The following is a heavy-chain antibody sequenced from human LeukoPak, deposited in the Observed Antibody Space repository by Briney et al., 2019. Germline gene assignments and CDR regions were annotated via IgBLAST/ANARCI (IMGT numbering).Heavy chain of an antibody. V-gene: IGHV1-69*04. CDR3: ASGGRIEYSSSSSAFDI. J-gene: IGHJ3*02. CDR2: IIPILGIA. D-gene: IGHD6-6*01. Sequence: ASVKVSCKASGGTFSSYAISWVRQAPGQGLEWMGRIIPILGIANYAQKFQGRVTITADKPTSTAYMELSSLRSDDTAVYYCASGGRIEYSSSSSAFDIWGQGTMVTVSS. CDR1: GGTFSSYA.